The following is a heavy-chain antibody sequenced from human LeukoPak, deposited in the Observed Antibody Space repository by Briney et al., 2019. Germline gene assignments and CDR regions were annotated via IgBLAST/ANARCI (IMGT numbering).Heavy chain of an antibody. D-gene: IGHD2-2*01. CDR2: IYHNGRT. CDR1: GYSIISGYY. V-gene: IGHV4-38-2*02. Sequence: NASETLSLTCNVSGYSIISGYYWGLIRQPPGKGLGGIGTIYHNGRTYHNPSLKSRLTISVDTSKNHFSLQLSSVTAADTAVYYCARSRAHLSTSWYGTWFDPWGQGTLVTVSS. CDR3: ARSRAHLSTSWYGTWFDP. J-gene: IGHJ5*02.